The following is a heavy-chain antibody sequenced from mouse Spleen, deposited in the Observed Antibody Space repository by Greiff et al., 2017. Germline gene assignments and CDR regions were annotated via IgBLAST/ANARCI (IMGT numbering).Heavy chain of an antibody. J-gene: IGHJ1*01. V-gene: IGHV5-9-4*01. CDR2: ISSGGSYT. CDR3: ARESYGGYFDV. D-gene: IGHD1-1*02. Sequence: EVQLVESGGGLVKPGGSLKLSCAASGFTFSSYAMSWVRQSPEKRLEWVAEISSGGSYTYYPDTVTGRFTISRDNAKNTLYLEMSSLRSEDTAMYYCARESYGGYFDVWGAGTTVTVSS. CDR1: GFTFSSYA.